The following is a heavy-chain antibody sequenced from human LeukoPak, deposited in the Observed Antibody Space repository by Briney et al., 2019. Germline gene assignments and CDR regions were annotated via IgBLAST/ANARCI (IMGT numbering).Heavy chain of an antibody. D-gene: IGHD5-24*01. V-gene: IGHV4-39*01. CDR1: GGSISSSSYS. CDR2: IHYDGNT. Sequence: PSETLSLTCTVSGGSISSSSYSWTWIRQPPGKGLEWIGSIHYDGNTYYKPSLKSRVTISVDTSKIQFSLRLSSATAADMATYYCARYSLNNYGYYYWGQGTLVTVSS. CDR3: ARYSLNNYGYYY. J-gene: IGHJ4*02.